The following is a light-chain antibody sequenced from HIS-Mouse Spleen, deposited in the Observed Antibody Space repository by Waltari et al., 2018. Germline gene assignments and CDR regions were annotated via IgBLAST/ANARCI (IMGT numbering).Light chain of an antibody. V-gene: IGLV2-23*03. CDR2: EGS. CDR3: CSYAGSSTFGV. J-gene: IGLJ3*02. Sequence: QSALTQPASVSGSPGQSITIPCTGTSSDVGIYNLVSWYQQHPGKAPKLMIYEGSKRPSGVSNRFSGSKSGKTASLTISGLQAEDEADYYCCSYAGSSTFGVFGGGTKLTVL. CDR1: SSDVGIYNL.